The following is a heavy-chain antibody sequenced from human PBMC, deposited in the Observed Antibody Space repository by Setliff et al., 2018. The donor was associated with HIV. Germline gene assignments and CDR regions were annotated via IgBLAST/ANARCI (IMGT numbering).Heavy chain of an antibody. CDR3: ARDPRDCGNGVCYYLDS. J-gene: IGHJ4*02. D-gene: IGHD2-8*01. CDR1: GFTFSSYE. Sequence: PGGSLRLSCAASGFTFSSYEMIWVRQAPGKGLEWVSFISPSGTYIHYADSLKGRFTISRDNAKNSLYLQMNSLRAEDTAMYYCARDPRDCGNGVCYYLDSWGQGTLVTVSS. CDR2: ISPSGTYI. V-gene: IGHV3-21*04.